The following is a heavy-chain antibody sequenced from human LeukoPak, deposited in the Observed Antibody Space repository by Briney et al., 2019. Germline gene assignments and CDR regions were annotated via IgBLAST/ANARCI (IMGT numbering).Heavy chain of an antibody. CDR1: GGSISSYY. J-gene: IGHJ3*02. D-gene: IGHD4-17*01. CDR2: IYYSGST. Sequence: SETLSLTCGVSGGSISSYYWSWIRQPPGKGLEWIGYIYYSGSTNYNPSLKSRVTISVDTSKNQFSLKLSSVTAADTAVYYCARALGDYLDAFDIWGQGTMVTVSS. V-gene: IGHV4-59*01. CDR3: ARALGDYLDAFDI.